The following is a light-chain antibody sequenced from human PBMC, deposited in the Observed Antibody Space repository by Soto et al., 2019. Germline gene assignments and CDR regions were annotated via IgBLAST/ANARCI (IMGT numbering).Light chain of an antibody. CDR3: QSYDSSLSGWV. V-gene: IGLV1-40*01. CDR1: TSNIGAGYD. Sequence: QSVLTQAPSVSGAPGQRVTISGTGSTSNIGAGYDVHWYQQLPGTAPKVRIYANSNRPSGVPDRFSGSKSGTSASLAITGLQAEDEADYYCQSYDSSLSGWVFGGGTKLTVL. CDR2: ANS. J-gene: IGLJ3*02.